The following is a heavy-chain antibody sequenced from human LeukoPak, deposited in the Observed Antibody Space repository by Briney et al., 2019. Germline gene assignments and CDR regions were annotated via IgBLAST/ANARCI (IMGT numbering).Heavy chain of an antibody. Sequence: PGGSLGLSCAASGFTFSSYAMSWVRQAPGKGLEWVSTISGSGGSTDYADSVKGRFTLSRDNSKNTLFLQVNSLRADDTAVYYCAKFHSPGRVTHFYWYFDLWGRGTLVTVSS. CDR1: GFTFSSYA. V-gene: IGHV3-23*01. J-gene: IGHJ2*01. CDR2: ISGSGGST. CDR3: AKFHSPGRVTHFYWYFDL. D-gene: IGHD2-21*02.